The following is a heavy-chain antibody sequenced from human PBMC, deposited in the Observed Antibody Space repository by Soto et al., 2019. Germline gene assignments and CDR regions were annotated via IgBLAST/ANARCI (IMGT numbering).Heavy chain of an antibody. CDR1: GFVFSSYA. Sequence: GSLRLSCAASGFVFSSYAMNWVRQAPGKGLEWVSGISGGDGNTYYADSVKGRFTISRDNSKNTLYLQINSLRAEDTAVYYCAEDWSSIPAPPYFYYGMDVWGQGTTVTVSS. D-gene: IGHD2-2*01. J-gene: IGHJ6*02. CDR3: AEDWSSIPAPPYFYYGMDV. V-gene: IGHV3-23*01. CDR2: ISGGDGNT.